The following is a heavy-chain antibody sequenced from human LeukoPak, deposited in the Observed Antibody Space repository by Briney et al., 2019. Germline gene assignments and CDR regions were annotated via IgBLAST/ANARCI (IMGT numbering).Heavy chain of an antibody. CDR2: IYSGDSGVST. CDR3: ARSAARLRYYYAMDV. CDR1: GFAFSSFA. J-gene: IGHJ6*02. Sequence: PGGSLRLSCAASGFAFSSFAMGWVRQAPEKGLEWVSVIYSGDSGVSTYYADSVKGRFTISRHNSKNTLYLQMSSLRAEDTAVYFCARSAARLRYYYAMDVWGQGTTVTVCS. V-gene: IGHV3-23*03. D-gene: IGHD6-6*01.